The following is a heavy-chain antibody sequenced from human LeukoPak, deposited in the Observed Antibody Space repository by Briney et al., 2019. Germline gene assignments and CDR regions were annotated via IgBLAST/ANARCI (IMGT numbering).Heavy chain of an antibody. V-gene: IGHV1-2*02. D-gene: IGHD6-19*01. Sequence: ASVKVSCKASGYTFTGYYMHWVRQAPGQGLEWMGWIIPNSGGTNYAQKFQGRVTMTRDTSISTAYMELSRLRSDDTAVYYCARDPKYSSGWYDPSNWFDPWGQGTLVTVSS. CDR2: IIPNSGGT. CDR3: ARDPKYSSGWYDPSNWFDP. CDR1: GYTFTGYY. J-gene: IGHJ5*02.